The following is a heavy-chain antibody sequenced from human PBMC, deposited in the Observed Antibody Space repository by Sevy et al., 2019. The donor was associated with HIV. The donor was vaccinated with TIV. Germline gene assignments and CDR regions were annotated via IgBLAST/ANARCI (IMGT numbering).Heavy chain of an antibody. CDR3: ASVGSGSYYPRLG. CDR2: IIPIFGTA. Sequence: ASVKDSCKASGGTFSSYAISWVRQAPGQGLEWMGGIIPIFGTANYAQKFQGRVTITADESTSTAYMELSSLRSEDTAVYYCASVGSGSYYPRLGWGQGTLVTVSS. V-gene: IGHV1-69*13. D-gene: IGHD3-10*01. J-gene: IGHJ4*02. CDR1: GGTFSSYA.